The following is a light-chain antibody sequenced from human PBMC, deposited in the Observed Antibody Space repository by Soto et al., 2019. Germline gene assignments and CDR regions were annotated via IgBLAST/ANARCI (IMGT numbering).Light chain of an antibody. CDR3: QQSSDFPLT. Sequence: EVTQTQSFVSASLGDRATITCRASQGISSWLAWYQQKPGKAPKLLIYAATILQSGVPSRFSGSESGTDFSLTISSLQPEDFATYFCQQSSDFPLTFGGGAKV. V-gene: IGKV1D-12*01. J-gene: IGKJ4*01. CDR1: QGISSW. CDR2: AAT.